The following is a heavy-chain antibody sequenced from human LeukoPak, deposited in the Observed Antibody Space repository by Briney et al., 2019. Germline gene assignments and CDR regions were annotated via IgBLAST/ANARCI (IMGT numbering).Heavy chain of an antibody. Sequence: GGSLRLSCAASGFTFSSYAMSWVRQAPGKGLEWVSSISSSSSYIYYADSVKGRFTISRDNAKNSLYLQMNSLRAEDTAVYYCAREAYYYDSSGYYPQYWGQGTLVTVSS. J-gene: IGHJ4*02. D-gene: IGHD3-22*01. V-gene: IGHV3-21*01. CDR2: ISSSSSYI. CDR1: GFTFSSYA. CDR3: AREAYYYDSSGYYPQY.